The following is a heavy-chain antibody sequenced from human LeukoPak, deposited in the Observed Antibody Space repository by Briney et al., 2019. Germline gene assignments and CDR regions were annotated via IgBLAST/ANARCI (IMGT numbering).Heavy chain of an antibody. V-gene: IGHV4-30-2*01. D-gene: IGHD6-13*01. J-gene: IGHJ4*02. Sequence: SSQTLSLTCAVSGGSISSGGYSWSWIRQPPGKGLEWIGYIYHSGSTYYNPSLKSRVTISVDRSKNQFSLKLSSVTAADTAVYYCAREYPGIAAAGKGSFDYWGQGTLVTVSS. CDR1: GGSISSGGYS. CDR3: AREYPGIAAAGKGSFDY. CDR2: IYHSGST.